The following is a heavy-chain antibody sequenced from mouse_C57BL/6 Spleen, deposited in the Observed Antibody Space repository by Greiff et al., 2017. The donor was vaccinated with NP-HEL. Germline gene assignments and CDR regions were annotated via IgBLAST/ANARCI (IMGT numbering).Heavy chain of an antibody. CDR3: TRLRYYYGSSSYYFDY. Sequence: QVQLQQSGAELVRPGASVTLSCKASGYTFTDYEMHWVKQTPVHGLEWIGAIDPETGGTAYNQKFKGKAILTADKSSSTAYMELRSLTSEDSAVYYCTRLRYYYGSSSYYFDYWGQGTTLTVSS. D-gene: IGHD1-1*01. CDR1: GYTFTDYE. V-gene: IGHV1-15*01. CDR2: IDPETGGT. J-gene: IGHJ2*01.